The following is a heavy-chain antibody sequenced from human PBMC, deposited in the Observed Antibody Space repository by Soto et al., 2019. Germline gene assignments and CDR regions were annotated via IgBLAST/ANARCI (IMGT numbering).Heavy chain of an antibody. V-gene: IGHV4-59*08. Sequence: QVQLQESGPGLVKPSETLSLTCTVSGGSISSYYWSWIRQPPGKGLEWIGYIYYSGSTNYNPSLKSRVTISVDTSKNQFSLKLSSVTAADTAVYYCARGWLQLVWYFDLWGRGTLVTVSS. CDR2: IYYSGST. CDR1: GGSISSYY. CDR3: ARGWLQLVWYFDL. J-gene: IGHJ2*01. D-gene: IGHD5-12*01.